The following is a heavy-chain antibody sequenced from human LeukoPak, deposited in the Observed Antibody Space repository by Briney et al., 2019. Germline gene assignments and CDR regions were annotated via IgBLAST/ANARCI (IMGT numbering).Heavy chain of an antibody. CDR2: ISWNSGSI. D-gene: IGHD3-3*01. CDR3: ARVERYYDFWSGYRAFDY. J-gene: IGHJ4*02. CDR1: GFTFDDYA. Sequence: GGSLRLSCAASGFTFDDYAMHWVRQAPGKGLEWVSGISWNSGSIGYADSVKGRFTISRDNAKNSLYLQMNSLRAEDTAVYYCARVERYYDFWSGYRAFDYWGQGTLVTVSS. V-gene: IGHV3-9*01.